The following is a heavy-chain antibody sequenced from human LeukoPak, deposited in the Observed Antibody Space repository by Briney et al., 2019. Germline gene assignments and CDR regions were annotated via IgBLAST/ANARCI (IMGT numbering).Heavy chain of an antibody. CDR3: ASGRVVATIFRPYYYYYGMGV. J-gene: IGHJ6*02. CDR1: GFTFTSSA. V-gene: IGHV1-58*02. Sequence: GASVKVSCKASGFTFTSSAMQWVRQARGQRLEWIGWIVVGSGNTNYAQKFQERVTITRDMSTSTAYMELSSLRSEDTAVYYCASGRVVATIFRPYYYYYGMGVWGQGTTVTVSS. CDR2: IVVGSGNT. D-gene: IGHD5-12*01.